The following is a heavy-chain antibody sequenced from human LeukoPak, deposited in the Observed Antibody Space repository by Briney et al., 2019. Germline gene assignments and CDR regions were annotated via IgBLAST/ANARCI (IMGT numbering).Heavy chain of an antibody. J-gene: IGHJ6*03. CDR3: AKAYYDFWSALGSYYYYYYMDV. V-gene: IGHV3-23*01. Sequence: GGSLRLSCVATGFTFSSYAMSWVRQAPGKGLEWVSAISGSGGSTYYADSVKGRFTISRDNSKNTLYLQMNSLRAEDTAVYYCAKAYYDFWSALGSYYYYYYMDVWGKGTTVTVSS. CDR2: ISGSGGST. D-gene: IGHD3-3*01. CDR1: GFTFSSYA.